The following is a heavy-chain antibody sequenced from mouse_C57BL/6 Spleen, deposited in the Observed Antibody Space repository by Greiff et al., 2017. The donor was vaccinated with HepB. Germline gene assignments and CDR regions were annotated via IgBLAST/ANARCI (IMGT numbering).Heavy chain of an antibody. Sequence: VQLQQSGGDLVKPGGSLKLSCAASGFTFSSYGMSWVRQTPDKRLEWVATISSGGSYTYYPDSVKGRFTISRDNAKNTLYLQMSRLKSEDTAMYYCARQEDYYGSSRFDYWGQGTTLTVSS. CDR1: GFTFSSYG. D-gene: IGHD1-1*01. CDR2: ISSGGSYT. V-gene: IGHV5-6*01. J-gene: IGHJ2*01. CDR3: ARQEDYYGSSRFDY.